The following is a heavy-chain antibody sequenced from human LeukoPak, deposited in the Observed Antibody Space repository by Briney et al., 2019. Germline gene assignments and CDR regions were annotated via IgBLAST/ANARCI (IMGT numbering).Heavy chain of an antibody. CDR1: GGSISSYY. V-gene: IGHV4-59*08. J-gene: IGHJ4*02. CDR2: IYYSGST. D-gene: IGHD3-22*01. CDR3: ARHYYDSSDSYSFDY. Sequence: SETLFLTCTVSGGSISSYYWSWIRQPPGKGLEWIGYIYYSGSTNYNPSLKSRVTISVDTSKNQFSLKLSSVTAADTAVYYCARHYYDSSDSYSFDYWGQGTLVTVSS.